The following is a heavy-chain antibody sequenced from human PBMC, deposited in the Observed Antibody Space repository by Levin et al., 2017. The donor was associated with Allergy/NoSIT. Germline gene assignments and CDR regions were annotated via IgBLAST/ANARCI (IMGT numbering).Heavy chain of an antibody. CDR3: ARPQGTTMYTYWFDP. Sequence: SETLSLTCTVSGGSISSSSYYWGWIRQPPGKGREWIGSIHYRGSTYYSPSLKSRVTISIDTSENLFSLKLTSVTAADTAVYYCARPQGTTMYTYWFDPWGQGTLVTVSS. V-gene: IGHV4-39*01. CDR2: IHYRGST. CDR1: GGSISSSSYY. D-gene: IGHD4-17*01. J-gene: IGHJ5*02.